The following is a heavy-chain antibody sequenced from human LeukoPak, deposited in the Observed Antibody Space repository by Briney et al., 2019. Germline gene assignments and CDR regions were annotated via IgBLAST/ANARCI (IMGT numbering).Heavy chain of an antibody. D-gene: IGHD2-21*02. CDR3: ASSSSYCGGDYYSAAEYFQH. Sequence: SETLSLTCTVSGGSISSYYWSWIRQPPGKGLEWIGYIYYSGSTNYNPSLKSRVTISVDTSKNQFSLKLSSVTAADTAVYYCASSSSYCGGDYYSAAEYFQHWGQGTLVTVSS. CDR1: GGSISSYY. J-gene: IGHJ1*01. CDR2: IYYSGST. V-gene: IGHV4-59*01.